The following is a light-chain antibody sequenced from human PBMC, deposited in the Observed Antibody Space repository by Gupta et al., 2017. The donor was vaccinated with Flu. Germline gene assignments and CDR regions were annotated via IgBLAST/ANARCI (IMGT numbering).Light chain of an antibody. V-gene: IGKV3-11*01. Sequence: PATLSLSPGERATLSCRASQGVSSYLAWYQQKPGQAPRLLIYDASNRATGIPARFSGSGSGTDFTLTISSLEPEDFAVYYCQQRSNWPVTFGQGTKVDIK. CDR3: QQRSNWPVT. CDR1: QGVSSY. J-gene: IGKJ1*01. CDR2: DAS.